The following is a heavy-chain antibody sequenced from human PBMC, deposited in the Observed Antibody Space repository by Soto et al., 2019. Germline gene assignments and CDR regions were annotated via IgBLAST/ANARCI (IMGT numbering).Heavy chain of an antibody. J-gene: IGHJ3*02. CDR1: GFSFGGDW. CDR3: SRYANYRDDSAYYDVFDI. D-gene: IGHD3-22*01. V-gene: IGHV3-7*05. Sequence: DVQLTESGEGLVQPGGSLRLSCEAPGFSFGGDWRAWVRQAPGKGLEWVSNIRTDGSQENYVESVRGRFSVSRDNAKDSLYLQLNSLRLEDTALYYCSRYANYRDDSAYYDVFDIWGQGTMVTVSS. CDR2: IRTDGSQE.